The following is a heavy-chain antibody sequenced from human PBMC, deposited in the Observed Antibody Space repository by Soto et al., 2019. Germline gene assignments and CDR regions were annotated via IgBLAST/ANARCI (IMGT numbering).Heavy chain of an antibody. Sequence: GGSLRLSCAASGFTFSSYAMSWVRQAPGKGLEWVSAISGSGGSTYYADSVKGRFTISRDNSKNTLYLQMNSLRAEDTAVYYSASHPGLEPESYFDYWGQGTLVTVSS. CDR2: ISGSGGST. CDR3: ASHPGLEPESYFDY. D-gene: IGHD1-1*01. V-gene: IGHV3-23*01. CDR1: GFTFSSYA. J-gene: IGHJ4*02.